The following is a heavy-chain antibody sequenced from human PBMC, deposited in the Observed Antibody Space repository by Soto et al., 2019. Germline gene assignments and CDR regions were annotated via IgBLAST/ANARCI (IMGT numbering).Heavy chain of an antibody. CDR2: ISYDGSNK. J-gene: IGHJ6*02. CDR3: SRDPTLYSSGYLDV. Sequence: GGSLRLSCAASGFTFSSYAMHWVRQAPGKGLEWVTVISYDGSNKYYADSVKGRFTISRDNSKNTLYLQMNSLTAEDTGVYYCSRDPTLYSSGYLDVWGQGTTVTVSS. D-gene: IGHD6-19*01. V-gene: IGHV3-30-3*01. CDR1: GFTFSSYA.